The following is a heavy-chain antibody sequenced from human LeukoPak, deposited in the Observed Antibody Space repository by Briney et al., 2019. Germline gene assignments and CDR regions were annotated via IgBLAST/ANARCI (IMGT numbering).Heavy chain of an antibody. V-gene: IGHV4-31*03. CDR1: GGSISSGGYY. D-gene: IGHD2-2*01. Sequence: PSQTLSLTCTVSGGSISSGGYYWSWIRQHPGKGREWIGYIYYSGSTYYNPSLKCRVTISVDTSKNQFSLKLSSVTAAHTALYYCARGRQYQARFDPWGQGPLVTVSS. CDR3: ARGRQYQARFDP. CDR2: IYYSGST. J-gene: IGHJ5*02.